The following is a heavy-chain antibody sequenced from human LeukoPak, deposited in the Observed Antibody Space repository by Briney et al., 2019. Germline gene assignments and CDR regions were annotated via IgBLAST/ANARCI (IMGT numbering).Heavy chain of an antibody. Sequence: PSETLSLTCTVSGGSITSDNYYWNWIRQHPVKGLEWIGYMYYSGSTNYNPSLKSRVSMSVDTSKNQFSLKLYSVTAADTAVYYCARGGARGYYYDSSGYFDYWGQGTLVTVSS. V-gene: IGHV4-31*03. CDR3: ARGGARGYYYDSSGYFDY. CDR2: MYYSGST. J-gene: IGHJ4*02. D-gene: IGHD3-22*01. CDR1: GGSITSDNYY.